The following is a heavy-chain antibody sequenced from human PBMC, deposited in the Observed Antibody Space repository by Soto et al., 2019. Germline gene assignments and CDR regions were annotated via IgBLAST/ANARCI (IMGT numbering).Heavy chain of an antibody. V-gene: IGHV3-15*07. CDR2: IKSKTDGGTT. D-gene: IGHD2-2*01. J-gene: IGHJ4*02. Sequence: EVQLVESGGGLVKPGGSLRLSCAASGFTFSNAWMNWVRQAPGKGLEWVGRIKSKTDGGTTDYAAPVKGRFTISRDDSKHTQYLRMNSLKTEDTAVYYCTTLGYCISNSCHQVGYWGQGTLVTVSS. CDR1: GFTFSNAW. CDR3: TTLGYCISNSCHQVGY.